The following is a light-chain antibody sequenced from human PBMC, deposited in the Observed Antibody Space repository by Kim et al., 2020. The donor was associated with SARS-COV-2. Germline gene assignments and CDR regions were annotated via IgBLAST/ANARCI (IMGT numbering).Light chain of an antibody. CDR1: SLRTYY. CDR2: GKN. V-gene: IGLV3-19*01. Sequence: SSELTQDPAVSVALGQTVRITCQGDSLRTYYTTWFQQKPGQAPIVVFYGKNNRPSGIPDRFSGSSQGNTASLTLTATQAGDEADYYCNSRDNNDNVLFGG. J-gene: IGLJ2*01. CDR3: NSRDNNDNVL.